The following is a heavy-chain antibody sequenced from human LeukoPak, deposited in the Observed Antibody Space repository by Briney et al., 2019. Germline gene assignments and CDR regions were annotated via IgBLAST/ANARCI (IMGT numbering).Heavy chain of an antibody. CDR1: GFTFSNYW. CDR2: INSDGSST. D-gene: IGHD3-22*01. CDR3: ARDPHGYWWFDP. Sequence: GGSLRLSCAASGFTFSNYWMHWVRQAPGKGLVWVSRINSDGSSTSYADSEKGRFTISRDNRKNTLYLQMNNLRAEDTAVYYCARDPHGYWWFDPWGQGTLVTVSS. V-gene: IGHV3-74*01. J-gene: IGHJ5*02.